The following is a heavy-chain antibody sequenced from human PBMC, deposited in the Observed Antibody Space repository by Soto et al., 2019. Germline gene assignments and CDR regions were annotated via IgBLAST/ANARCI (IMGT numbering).Heavy chain of an antibody. V-gene: IGHV1-18*01. CDR1: GYTFTSYG. D-gene: IGHD3-10*01. J-gene: IGHJ4*02. Sequence: ASVKVSCKASGYTFTSYGISWVRQAPGQGLEWMGWISDYNGNTNYAQKLQGTVSMTTDTSTSTAYMDLRSLRSDDTAVYYCARLTSSFGYWGQGTLVTVSS. CDR2: ISDYNGNT. CDR3: ARLTSSFGY.